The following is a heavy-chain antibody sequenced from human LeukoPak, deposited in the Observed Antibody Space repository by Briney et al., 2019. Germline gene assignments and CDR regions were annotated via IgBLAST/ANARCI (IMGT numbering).Heavy chain of an antibody. CDR3: ARRNYDILTGSYYFDY. J-gene: IGHJ4*02. Sequence: GESLKISCKGSGYSLTSYWIGWVRQMPGKGLEWMGIIYPGDSDTRYSPSFQGQVTISADKSISTAYLQWSSLKASDTAMYYCARRNYDILTGSYYFDYWGQGTLVTVSS. V-gene: IGHV5-51*01. CDR1: GYSLTSYW. CDR2: IYPGDSDT. D-gene: IGHD3-9*01.